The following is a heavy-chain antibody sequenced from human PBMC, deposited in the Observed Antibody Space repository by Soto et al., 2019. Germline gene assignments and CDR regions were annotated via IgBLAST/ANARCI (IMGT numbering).Heavy chain of an antibody. CDR1: GFTFSSYA. J-gene: IGHJ6*02. Sequence: PGGSLRLSCAASGFTFSSYAMSWVRQAPGKGLEWVSAISGSGGSTYYADSVKGRFTISRDNSKNTLYLQMNSLRAEDTAVYYCAKSQWEHGTCGMDVWGQGTTVTVSS. V-gene: IGHV3-23*01. D-gene: IGHD1-26*01. CDR3: AKSQWEHGTCGMDV. CDR2: ISGSGGST.